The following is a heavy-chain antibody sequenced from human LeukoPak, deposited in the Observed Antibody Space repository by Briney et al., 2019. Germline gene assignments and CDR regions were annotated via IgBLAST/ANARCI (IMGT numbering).Heavy chain of an antibody. V-gene: IGHV1-69*05. CDR2: IIPIFGTA. CDR1: GGTFSSYA. CDR3: ARDLIGLGELYY. J-gene: IGHJ4*02. D-gene: IGHD3-10*01. Sequence: ASVKVSCKASGGTFSSYAISWVRQAPGQGLEWMGGIIPIFGTANYAQKFQGRVTMTRDTSTSTVYMELSSLRSEDTAVYYCARDLIGLGELYYWGQGTLVTVSS.